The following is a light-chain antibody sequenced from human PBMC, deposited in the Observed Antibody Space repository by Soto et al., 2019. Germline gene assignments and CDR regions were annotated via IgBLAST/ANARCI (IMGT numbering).Light chain of an antibody. Sequence: EILVTQSPGTLSLSPGERATLSCRASQSVSSNYFAWYQQKPGQAPRLLIYAASSRATGTPDRFSGSGSGTDFTLSISRLEPEDFAVYYCQQYGASPSWTFGQGTKVDIK. CDR1: QSVSSNY. V-gene: IGKV3-20*01. CDR3: QQYGASPSWT. CDR2: AAS. J-gene: IGKJ1*01.